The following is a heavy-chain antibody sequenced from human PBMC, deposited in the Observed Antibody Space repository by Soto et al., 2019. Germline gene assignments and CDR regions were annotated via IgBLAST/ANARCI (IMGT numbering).Heavy chain of an antibody. V-gene: IGHV3-30*18. D-gene: IGHD1-1*01. CDR3: AKDLFFNEGYGMDV. CDR2: ISYDGSNK. CDR1: VFTFSSYG. Sequence: GWSLRLSCASSVFTFSSYGMHWVRQAPGKGLEWVAVISYDGSNKYYADSVKGRFTISRDDSKNTLYLQMNSLRAEDTAVYYCAKDLFFNEGYGMDVWGQGTTVTVLL. J-gene: IGHJ6*02.